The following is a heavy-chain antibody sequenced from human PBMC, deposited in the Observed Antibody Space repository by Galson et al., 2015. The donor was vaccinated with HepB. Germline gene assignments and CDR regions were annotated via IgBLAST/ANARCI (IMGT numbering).Heavy chain of an antibody. D-gene: IGHD3-10*01. J-gene: IGHJ2*01. CDR2: IYWDDDK. CDR3: AHTYYYSSWYFDL. Sequence: PALVKPTQTLTLTRTFSGFSLSTSGVGVGWIRQPPGKALEWLAVIYWDDDKRYSPSLKSSLTITKDTSRNQVVLTMTNLDPADTATYFCAHTYYYSSWYFDLWGRGTLVTVSS. V-gene: IGHV2-5*02. CDR1: GFSLSTSGVG.